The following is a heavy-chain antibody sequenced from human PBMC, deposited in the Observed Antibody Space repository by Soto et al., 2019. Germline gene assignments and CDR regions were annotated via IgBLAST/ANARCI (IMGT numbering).Heavy chain of an antibody. CDR3: ARDHAGSGWFRFDY. CDR2: ISAYNGDT. Sequence: ASVKVSCKSSGYTFTKYSISWVRQAPGQGLEWMGWISAYNGDTKYAQKLQGRVTLTTDASTSTAYMELRSLTSYDTAMYYCARDHAGSGWFRFDYWGQGTLVTVSS. V-gene: IGHV1-18*01. D-gene: IGHD6-13*01. CDR1: GYTFTKYS. J-gene: IGHJ4*02.